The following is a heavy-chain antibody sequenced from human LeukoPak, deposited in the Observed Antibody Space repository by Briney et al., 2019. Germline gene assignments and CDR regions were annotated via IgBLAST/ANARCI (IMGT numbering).Heavy chain of an antibody. CDR1: GGSFSGYY. Sequence: EPSETLSLTCAVYGGSFSGYYWSWIRQPPGKGLEWIGEINHSGSTNYNPSLKSRVTISVDTSKNQFSLKLSSVTAADTAVYYCARRGKYSSSWYYYYYMDVWGKGTTVTISS. D-gene: IGHD6-13*01. CDR2: INHSGST. CDR3: ARRGKYSSSWYYYYYMDV. J-gene: IGHJ6*03. V-gene: IGHV4-34*01.